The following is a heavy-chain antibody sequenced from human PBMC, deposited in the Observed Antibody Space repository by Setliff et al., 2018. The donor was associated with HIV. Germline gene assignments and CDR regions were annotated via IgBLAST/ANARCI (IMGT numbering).Heavy chain of an antibody. CDR1: GDSVSNNSAA. CDR2: TYYRSKWYY. CDR3: ARGSYGSVLL. Sequence: PSQTLSLTCAISGDSVSNNSAAWNWIRQSPARGLEWLGRTYYRSKWYYNYAVSVKSRITINPDSSKNQFSLQLNSVTPEDTAVYYCARGSYGSVLLWGQGTLVTVSS. J-gene: IGHJ4*02. D-gene: IGHD6-19*01. V-gene: IGHV6-1*01.